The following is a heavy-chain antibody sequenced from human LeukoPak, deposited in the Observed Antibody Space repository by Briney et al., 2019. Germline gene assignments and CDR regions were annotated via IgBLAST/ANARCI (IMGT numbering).Heavy chain of an antibody. CDR1: GFTFSSYW. CDR2: VYKDGSST. V-gene: IGHV3-74*01. CDR3: ARGGSGCFDI. J-gene: IGHJ3*02. D-gene: IGHD1-26*01. Sequence: GGSLRLSCAASGFTFSSYWMHWVRQAPGKGLVWVSHVYKDGSSTSYADSVKGRFTISRDNAKNTVDLQMNSLRAEDTAMYYCARGGSGCFDIWGQGTMVTVSS.